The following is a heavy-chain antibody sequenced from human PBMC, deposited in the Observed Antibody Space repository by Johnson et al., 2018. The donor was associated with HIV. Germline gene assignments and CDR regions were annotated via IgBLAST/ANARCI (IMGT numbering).Heavy chain of an antibody. J-gene: IGHJ3*02. D-gene: IGHD5-18*01. V-gene: IGHV3-7*01. CDR1: GFTFSDYY. CDR2: IKQDGSEK. CDR3: AKDSRYSYGPDAFDI. Sequence: VQLVESGGGLVQPGGSLRLSCAASGFTFSDYYMSWIRQAPGKGLEWVANIKQDGSEKYYVDSVKGRFTISRDNAKNSLYLQMNSLRAEDTAVYYCAKDSRYSYGPDAFDIWGQGTMVTVSS.